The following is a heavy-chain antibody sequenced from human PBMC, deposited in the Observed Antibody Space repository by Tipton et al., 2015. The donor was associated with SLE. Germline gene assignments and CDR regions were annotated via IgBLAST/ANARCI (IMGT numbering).Heavy chain of an antibody. CDR3: ARHPYSPLSSCKYIIYQYGFDV. J-gene: IGHJ6*02. V-gene: IGHV4-34*01. CDR2: INHSGST. Sequence: LRLSCAVYGESFSGYYWTWIRQTPGKGLEWIGDINHSGSTHFHPSLKSRVSMSVDTSKNQFSLKLSSMTAADTAVYYCARHPYSPLSSCKYIIYQYGFDVWGQGTTVTVSS. CDR1: GESFSGYY. D-gene: IGHD6-19*01.